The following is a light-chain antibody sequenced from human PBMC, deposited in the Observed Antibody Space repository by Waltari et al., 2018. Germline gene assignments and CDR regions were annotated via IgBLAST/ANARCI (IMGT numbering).Light chain of an antibody. CDR3: QQSLNTPPT. CDR2: AAS. V-gene: IGKV1-39*01. CDR1: QSISNF. Sequence: DIQMTQSPSSLSASVGASVTITCRTSQSISNFLNWYQQKSGKAPKLLISAASSLQSGVSSRFSGSGSGTEFTLTINNLQPEDFATYYCQQSLNTPPTFGQGSRLDIK. J-gene: IGKJ5*01.